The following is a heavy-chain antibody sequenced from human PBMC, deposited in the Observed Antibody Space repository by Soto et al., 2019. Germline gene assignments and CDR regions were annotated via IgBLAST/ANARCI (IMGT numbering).Heavy chain of an antibody. Sequence: SETLSLTCTVSGGSISSYYWSWIRQPPGKGLEWIGYIYYSGSTNYNPSLKSRVTISVDTSKNQFSLKLSSVTAADTAVYYCARRGKVAGENYYYYYMDVWGKGTTVTVSS. CDR1: GGSISSYY. J-gene: IGHJ6*03. V-gene: IGHV4-59*08. D-gene: IGHD6-19*01. CDR3: ARRGKVAGENYYYYYMDV. CDR2: IYYSGST.